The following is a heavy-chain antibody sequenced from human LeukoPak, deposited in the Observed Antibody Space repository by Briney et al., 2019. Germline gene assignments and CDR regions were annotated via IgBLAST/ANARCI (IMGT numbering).Heavy chain of an antibody. J-gene: IGHJ4*02. CDR3: ARPKYSSTLAFDF. CDR2: IYPGDSGT. D-gene: IGHD6-13*01. CDR1: GNTSTTSL. Sequence: GESLKISCRDSGNTSTTSLIVWVRQMPGKGLEWRGIIYPGDSGTKYSPSFQGQVTISADKSISTASLHWNSLKASDTATYYCARPKYSSTLAFDFWGQGTPVTVSS. V-gene: IGHV5-51*01.